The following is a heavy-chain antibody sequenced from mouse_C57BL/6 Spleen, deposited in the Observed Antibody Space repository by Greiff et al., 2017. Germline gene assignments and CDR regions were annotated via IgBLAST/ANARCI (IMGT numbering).Heavy chain of an antibody. Sequence: VQVVESGPGLVQPSQSLSITCTVSGFSLTSYGVHWVRQSPGKGLEWLGVIWRGGSTDYNAAFMSRLSITKDNSKSQVFFKMNSLQADDTAIYYCAYYGSSYGGAMDYWGQGTSVTVSS. CDR2: IWRGGST. V-gene: IGHV2-5*01. J-gene: IGHJ4*01. CDR3: AYYGSSYGGAMDY. CDR1: GFSLTSYG. D-gene: IGHD1-1*01.